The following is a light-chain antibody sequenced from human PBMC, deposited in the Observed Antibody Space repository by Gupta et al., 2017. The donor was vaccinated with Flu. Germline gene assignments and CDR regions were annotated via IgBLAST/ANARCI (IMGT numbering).Light chain of an antibody. CDR2: KDS. Sequence: SYALTQPPSVSVSPGQTARITCSGAALPKQYAYWYQQKTGQAPVLVIYKDSERASGIPERFSGSSSGTTVTLTISGVQAEDEADYYCQSADSSGTYVFGTGTKVTVL. V-gene: IGLV3-25*02. CDR1: ALPKQY. J-gene: IGLJ1*01. CDR3: QSADSSGTYV.